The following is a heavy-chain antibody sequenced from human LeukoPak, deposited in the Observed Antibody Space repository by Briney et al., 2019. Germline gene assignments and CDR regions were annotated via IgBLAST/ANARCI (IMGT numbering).Heavy chain of an antibody. D-gene: IGHD3-10*02. CDR1: GYTVTSYD. J-gene: IGHJ5*02. V-gene: IGHV1-8*01. Sequence: ASVKVSCKASGYTVTSYDINWVRQATGQGLEWMGWMNPNSGNTGYAQNFQGRLTMTRNTSISTVYMELSSLRSEDTAVYYCARGPRSGDLSLGYWFDPWGQGTLVSVSS. CDR3: ARGPRSGDLSLGYWFDP. CDR2: MNPNSGNT.